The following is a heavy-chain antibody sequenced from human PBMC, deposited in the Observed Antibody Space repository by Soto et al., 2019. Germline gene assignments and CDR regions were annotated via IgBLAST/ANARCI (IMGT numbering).Heavy chain of an antibody. J-gene: IGHJ4*02. CDR1: GFSVSSNY. Sequence: EVRLVESGGGLVQPGGSLRLSFAASGFSVSSNYMTWVRQAPGKGLEWVSLVYNGGATHYAASVKGRFTISTHSSQSTLFLQMNSLRTEDTATYYCVRGRYGSEIHWGQGTKVTVSS. CDR3: VRGRYGSEIH. V-gene: IGHV3-53*04. CDR2: VYNGGAT. D-gene: IGHD3-10*01.